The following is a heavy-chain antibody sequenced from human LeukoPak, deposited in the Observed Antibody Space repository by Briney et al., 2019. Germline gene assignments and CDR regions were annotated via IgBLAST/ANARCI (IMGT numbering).Heavy chain of an antibody. J-gene: IGHJ4*02. D-gene: IGHD2-2*03. CDR3: AKDGYCSSTGCYPNHFDS. V-gene: IGHV3-30*18. CDR2: ISNDGSNT. CDR1: GFTFSHYA. Sequence: GGSLRLSCAASGFTFSHYAMHWVRQAPGKGLEWVALISNDGSNTYHADSVKGRFTISRDKSKNTLDPQMNSLRAEDTAVYYCAKDGYCSSTGCYPNHFDSWGQGTLVTVSS.